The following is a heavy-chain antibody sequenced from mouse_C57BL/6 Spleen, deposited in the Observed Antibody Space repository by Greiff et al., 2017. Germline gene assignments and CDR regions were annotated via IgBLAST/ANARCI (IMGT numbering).Heavy chain of an antibody. CDR2: INPSNGGT. CDR1: GYTFTSYW. V-gene: IGHV1-53*01. CDR3: ASWDYGSRGYFDY. D-gene: IGHD1-1*01. Sequence: VKLQQPGTELVKPGASVKLSCKASGYTFTSYWMHWVKQRPGQGLEWIGNINPSNGGTNYNEKFKSKATLTVDKSSSTAYMQLSSLTSEDSAVYYCASWDYGSRGYFDYWGQGTTLTVSS. J-gene: IGHJ2*01.